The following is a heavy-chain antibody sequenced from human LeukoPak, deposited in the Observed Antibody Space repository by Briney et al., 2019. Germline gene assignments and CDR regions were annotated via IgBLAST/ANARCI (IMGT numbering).Heavy chain of an antibody. CDR3: AKGNWNDALGYFDY. D-gene: IGHD1-1*01. CDR1: GFNYSSYA. J-gene: IGHJ4*02. V-gene: IGHV3-23*01. Sequence: PGGSLTLSCAASGFNYSSYAMRWVREAPGGGVECVSGTSGSGYGTYYADSAKGRFTIYRNNAKNTLYLQINSLRAEDTAVYYFAKGNWNDALGYFDYWGQGTLVTVSS. CDR2: TSGSGYGT.